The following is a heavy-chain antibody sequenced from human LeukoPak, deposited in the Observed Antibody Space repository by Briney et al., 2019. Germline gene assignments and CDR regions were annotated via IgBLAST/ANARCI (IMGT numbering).Heavy chain of an antibody. Sequence: GGSLGLSCAASGFTLSSYWMHWVRQAPGKGLVWVSRMNSDGSSTSYADSVKGRFTISRDNAKNTLYLQMNSLRAEDTAVYYCARALEWLADYWGQGTLVTVSS. V-gene: IGHV3-74*01. CDR3: ARALEWLADY. D-gene: IGHD3-3*01. CDR2: MNSDGSST. J-gene: IGHJ4*02. CDR1: GFTLSSYW.